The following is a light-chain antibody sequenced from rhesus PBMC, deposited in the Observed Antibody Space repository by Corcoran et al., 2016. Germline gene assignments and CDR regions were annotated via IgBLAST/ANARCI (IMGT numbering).Light chain of an antibody. CDR1: QAISNI. CDR3: QHGYGIPPT. Sequence: DIQMTQSPSSLSASVGDTVTITCRASQAISNILAWYQQKPGKVPKLLIYYPSTSQSGVPSRFRGSGSWTDFTLTISSLQPEDFATYYCQHGYGIPPTFGQGTKVEIK. V-gene: IGKV1S15*01. CDR2: YPS. J-gene: IGKJ1*01.